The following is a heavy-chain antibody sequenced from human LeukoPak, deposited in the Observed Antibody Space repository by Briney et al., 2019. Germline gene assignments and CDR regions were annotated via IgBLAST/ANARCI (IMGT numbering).Heavy chain of an antibody. D-gene: IGHD3-10*01. J-gene: IGHJ4*02. Sequence: SETLSLTSTVSGGSISSSSYYWGWIRQPPGKGLEWIGSIYYSGSTYYNPSLKSRVTISVDTSKNQFSLKLSSVTAADTAVYYCARHPRYYYGSGRVYWGQGTLVTVSS. CDR2: IYYSGST. V-gene: IGHV4-39*01. CDR3: ARHPRYYYGSGRVY. CDR1: GGSISSSSYY.